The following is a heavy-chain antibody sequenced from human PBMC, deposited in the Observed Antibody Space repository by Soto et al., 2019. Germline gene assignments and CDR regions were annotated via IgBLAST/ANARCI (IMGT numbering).Heavy chain of an antibody. CDR3: ASLAPDGDFIFDY. Sequence: QLQLQESGPGLVKPSETLSLTCTVSGGSISSSSYYWGWIRQPPGKGLEWIGCIYYSGSTYYNPSLKSRVTISVDTSKNQFSLKLSSVTAADTAVYYCASLAPDGDFIFDYWGQGTLVTVSS. CDR2: IYYSGST. V-gene: IGHV4-39*01. J-gene: IGHJ4*02. D-gene: IGHD4-17*01. CDR1: GGSISSSSYY.